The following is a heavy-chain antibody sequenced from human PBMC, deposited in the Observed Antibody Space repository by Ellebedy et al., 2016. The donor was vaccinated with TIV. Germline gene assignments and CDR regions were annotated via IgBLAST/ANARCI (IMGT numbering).Heavy chain of an antibody. CDR1: GGSIGSGGYL. CDR3: ARHADVGTGELGLHL. CDR2: FRDDGRT. V-gene: IGHV4-39*01. D-gene: IGHD3-10*01. J-gene: IGHJ3*01. Sequence: SETLSLXXTVSGGSIGSGGYLWGWIRQSPGQGLEHIGSFRDDGRTHYNPSLKSRLTISVDTSKNQLSLRLTSVTASDTAVYYCARHADVGTGELGLHLWGQGTMVTVSS.